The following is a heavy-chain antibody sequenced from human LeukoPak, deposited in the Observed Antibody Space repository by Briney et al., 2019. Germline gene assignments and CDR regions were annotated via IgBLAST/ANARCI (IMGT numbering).Heavy chain of an antibody. Sequence: GRSLRLSCAASGFTFSSYGMHWVRQAPGKGLEWVALISYDGSTKYYGDSVRGRFTIYRDNSKSTMFLQMNSLRDEDTAVYYCAKGSGWYADYWGQGTLVTVSS. J-gene: IGHJ4*02. CDR1: GFTFSSYG. V-gene: IGHV3-30*18. CDR3: AKGSGWYADY. CDR2: ISYDGSTK. D-gene: IGHD6-13*01.